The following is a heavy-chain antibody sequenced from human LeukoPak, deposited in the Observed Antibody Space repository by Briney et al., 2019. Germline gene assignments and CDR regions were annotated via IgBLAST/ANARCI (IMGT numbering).Heavy chain of an antibody. D-gene: IGHD2-15*01. J-gene: IGHJ4*02. CDR1: GFTFDDYT. Sequence: GGSLRLSCAASGFTFDDYTMHWVRQAPGKGLEWVSLISWDGGNTCYADSVKGRFTISRDNSKNTLYLQMNSLRAEDTAVYYCARVDGGSTLNYWGQGTLVTVSS. CDR3: ARVDGGSTLNY. CDR2: ISWDGGNT. V-gene: IGHV3-43*01.